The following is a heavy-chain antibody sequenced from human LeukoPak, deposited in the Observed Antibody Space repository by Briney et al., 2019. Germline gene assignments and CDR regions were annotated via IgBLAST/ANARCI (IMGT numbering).Heavy chain of an antibody. Sequence: PSQTLSLTCTVSGGSISSGSYYWSWLRQPAGKGLEWIGRIYSSGSTNYNPSLKSRVTISVDTSKNQFSLNLSSVTAADTAVYSCARDGGTGYFDYWGQGTLVTVSS. D-gene: IGHD3-16*01. CDR2: IYSSGST. CDR3: ARDGGTGYFDY. V-gene: IGHV4-61*02. CDR1: GGSISSGSYY. J-gene: IGHJ4*02.